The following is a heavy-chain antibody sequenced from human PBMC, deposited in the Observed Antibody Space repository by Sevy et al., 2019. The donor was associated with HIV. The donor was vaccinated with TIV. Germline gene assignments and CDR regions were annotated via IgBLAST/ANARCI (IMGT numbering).Heavy chain of an antibody. V-gene: IGHV3-15*01. Sequence: GGSLRLSCAASGFTFSNAWMSWVRQAPGKGREWVGRIKSKTDGGTTDYAAPVKGRFTISTDESKNTLYLQMNSLKTEDTAVYYCTTDTGISDYDFWSGRDDTFDNWGQGTMVTVSS. CDR3: TTDTGISDYDFWSGRDDTFDN. J-gene: IGHJ3*02. CDR2: IKSKTDGGTT. D-gene: IGHD3-3*01. CDR1: GFTFSNAW.